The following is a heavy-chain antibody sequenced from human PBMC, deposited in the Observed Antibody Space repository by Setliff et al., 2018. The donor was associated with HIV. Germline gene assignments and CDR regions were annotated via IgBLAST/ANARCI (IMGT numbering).Heavy chain of an antibody. CDR2: IMWNSESM. Sequence: SLKISCAASGFTFSDYGMHWVRQVPGKGLEWVAGIMWNSESMDYADLVKGRFTISRDNAKKPLYLQMNSLRPEDTALYYCAKEGPWGTIFGGFFDSWGQGIRVTVSS. CDR1: GFTFSDYG. V-gene: IGHV3-9*01. D-gene: IGHD3-3*01. CDR3: AKEGPWGTIFGGFFDS. J-gene: IGHJ4*02.